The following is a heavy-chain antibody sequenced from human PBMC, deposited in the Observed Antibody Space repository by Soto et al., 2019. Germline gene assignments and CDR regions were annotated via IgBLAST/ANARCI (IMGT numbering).Heavy chain of an antibody. D-gene: IGHD3-10*01. J-gene: IGHJ6*02. Sequence: LRLSCAASGFTFSSYSMNWARQAPGKGLEWVSSIRGVGNNKYYAASVKGRFTISRDNAKNSLFLHLSGLTADDTAVYYCARDRVRGALPQYGMDVWGQGTTVTVSS. CDR3: ARDRVRGALPQYGMDV. V-gene: IGHV3-21*01. CDR2: IRGVGNNK. CDR1: GFTFSSYS.